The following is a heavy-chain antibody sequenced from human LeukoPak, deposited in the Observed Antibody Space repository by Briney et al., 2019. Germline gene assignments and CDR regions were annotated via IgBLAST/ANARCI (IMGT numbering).Heavy chain of an antibody. CDR3: ARSSGWYNY. Sequence: GGSLRLSCVASGFTFTTYSMNWVRQAPGKGLEWVSYISSSGSTIYYADSVKGRFTISRDNAKNSLYLQMNSLRAEDTAVYYCARSSGWYNYWGQGTLVTVSS. CDR1: GFTFTTYS. V-gene: IGHV3-48*04. CDR2: ISSSGSTI. D-gene: IGHD6-19*01. J-gene: IGHJ4*02.